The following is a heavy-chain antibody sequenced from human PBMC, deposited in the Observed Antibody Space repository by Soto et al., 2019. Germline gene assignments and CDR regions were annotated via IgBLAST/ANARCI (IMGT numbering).Heavy chain of an antibody. J-gene: IGHJ6*02. D-gene: IGHD3-3*01. CDR1: GYNFASYA. Sequence: EAPSELARKPSGYNFASYAMRCVRQAPGRRIERMVWINAGNGNTVYAQKFQSRVPMNEATSTDTAYTALSSLRAEDTAVYYCATDTAFGVVIKSYYGMDVWGQGTTVTVSS. CDR3: ATDTAFGVVIKSYYGMDV. CDR2: INAGNGNT. V-gene: IGHV1-3*01.